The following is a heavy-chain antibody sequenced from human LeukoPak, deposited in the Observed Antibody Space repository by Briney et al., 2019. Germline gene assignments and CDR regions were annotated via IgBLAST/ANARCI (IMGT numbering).Heavy chain of an antibody. CDR2: INPNSGNT. CDR1: GYTFTNHD. Sequence: GASVKVSCKASGYTFTNHDINWVRQATGQGLEWMGWINPNSGNTGYAQKFQGRVTMTRNTFISTAYMELSSLRSEDTAVYYCARGTKSDYYDNSARGTFGYWGQGTLVTVSS. D-gene: IGHD3-22*01. J-gene: IGHJ4*02. V-gene: IGHV1-8*01. CDR3: ARGTKSDYYDNSARGTFGY.